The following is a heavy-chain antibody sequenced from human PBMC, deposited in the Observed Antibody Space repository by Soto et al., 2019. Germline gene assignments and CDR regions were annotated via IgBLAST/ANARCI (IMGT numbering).Heavy chain of an antibody. J-gene: IGHJ4*02. CDR1: GGSITSYH. CDR2: TSYTGNT. CDR3: ARASQCKSYFDCFAWLDY. V-gene: IGHV4-59*01. D-gene: IGHD3-9*01. Sequence: PSETLSLTCIVSGGSITSYHWSWIRQFPGKGLEWIAYTSYTGNTNYNPSLKSRVTISLDTSKNQLSLKLTSMTAADTAVYYCARASQCKSYFDCFAWLDYWGQGTLVTVSS.